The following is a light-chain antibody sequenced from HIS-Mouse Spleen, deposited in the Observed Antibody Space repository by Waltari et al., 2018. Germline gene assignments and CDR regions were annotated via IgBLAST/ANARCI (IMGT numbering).Light chain of an antibody. CDR2: EGS. CDR1: ISDVGSYNL. CDR3: CSYAGSSTWV. V-gene: IGLV2-23*01. Sequence: QSALTQPASVSGSPGQSITISCTGTISDVGSYNLVSWYQQHPGKAPKLMIYEGSKRHSGVSNRFSGSKSGNTASLTISGLQAEDEADYYCCSYAGSSTWVFGGGTKLTVL. J-gene: IGLJ3*02.